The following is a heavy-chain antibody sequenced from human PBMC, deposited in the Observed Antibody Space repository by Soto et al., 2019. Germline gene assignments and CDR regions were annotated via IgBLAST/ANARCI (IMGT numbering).Heavy chain of an antibody. CDR1: EFSFDDYA. CDR2: ITYTGVST. V-gene: IGHV3-23*01. D-gene: IGHD6-13*01. Sequence: PGGSLRLSCAASEFSFDDYAMSWVRQAPGKGLEWVSSITYTGVSTYYADSVKGRFTISRDNSRDTLFLQTNSLRAEDTAIYYCAKSSVWYPYFDSWGQGTLVTVSS. J-gene: IGHJ4*02. CDR3: AKSSVWYPYFDS.